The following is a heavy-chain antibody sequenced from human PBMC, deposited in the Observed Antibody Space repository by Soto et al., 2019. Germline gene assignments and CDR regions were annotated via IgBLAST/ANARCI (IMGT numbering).Heavy chain of an antibody. J-gene: IGHJ4*02. V-gene: IGHV4-31*03. CDR2: IYYSGSA. CDR3: ARLKSRYYNISPSPFDY. D-gene: IGHD3-10*01. CDR1: GDSVSSGGAY. Sequence: QVQLQESGPGLVKPSQTLSLTCTVSGDSVSSGGAYWSWIRQHPGKGLEWIGYIYYSGSANYTPSLKSRLTISLDTSQNQVSLRLSSVTAAGTAVYYCARLKSRYYNISPSPFDYWGRGTLVTVSS.